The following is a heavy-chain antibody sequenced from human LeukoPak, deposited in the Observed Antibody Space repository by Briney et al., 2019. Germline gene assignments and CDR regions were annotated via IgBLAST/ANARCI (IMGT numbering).Heavy chain of an antibody. CDR3: ARLSYTSGGYEVDY. V-gene: IGHV4-59*08. CDR1: GGSIDSDY. Sequence: SETLSLTCTVSGGSIDSDYWTWIRQSPGKGLEWVGYVYYSGSATYNPPLKSRVTISVDTSKNQFSLSLNSVTAADTAVYYCARLSYTSGGYEVDYWGQGTLVTVSS. CDR2: VYYSGSA. D-gene: IGHD6-19*01. J-gene: IGHJ4*02.